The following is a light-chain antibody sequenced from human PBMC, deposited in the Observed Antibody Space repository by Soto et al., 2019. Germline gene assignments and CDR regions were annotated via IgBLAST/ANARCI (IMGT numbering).Light chain of an antibody. J-gene: IGLJ2*01. CDR2: GNS. Sequence: QSVLTQPPSVSGAPGQRVTISCTGSSSNIGAGYDVHWYQQLPGTAPKLLIYGNSKRPSGVPDRFSGSKSGTSASLAITGLQAEDDADYYFQSYDISLSAVVFGGGTKLTVL. V-gene: IGLV1-40*01. CDR3: QSYDISLSAVV. CDR1: SSNIGAGYD.